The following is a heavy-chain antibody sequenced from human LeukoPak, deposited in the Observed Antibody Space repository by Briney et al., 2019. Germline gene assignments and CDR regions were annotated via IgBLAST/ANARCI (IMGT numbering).Heavy chain of an antibody. J-gene: IGHJ6*02. CDR1: GFTFSSYE. CDR2: ISSSDTTI. V-gene: IGHV3-48*03. D-gene: IGHD5-24*01. Sequence: GGSLRLSCAASGFTFSSYEMTWVSQAPGKWLEWGSNISSSDTTIHYADSVKGRFTISRDNAKNSLYLQMNSLRAEDTAVYYCARSRRDNYYYYYGMDVWGQGTTVTVSS. CDR3: ARSRRDNYYYYYGMDV.